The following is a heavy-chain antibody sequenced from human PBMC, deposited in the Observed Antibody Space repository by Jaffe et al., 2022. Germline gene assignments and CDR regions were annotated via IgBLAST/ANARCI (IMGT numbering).Heavy chain of an antibody. J-gene: IGHJ5*02. CDR3: ARPVGGYCSGGSCSEIDRFDP. CDR2: INTNTGNP. D-gene: IGHD2-15*01. CDR1: GYTFTSYA. V-gene: IGHV7-4-1*02. Sequence: QVQLVQSGSELKKPGASVKVSCKASGYTFTSYAMNWVRQAPGQGLEWMGWINTNTGNPTYAQGFTGRFVFSLDTSVSTAYLQISSLKAEDTAVYYCARPVGGYCSGGSCSEIDRFDPWGQGTLVTVSS.